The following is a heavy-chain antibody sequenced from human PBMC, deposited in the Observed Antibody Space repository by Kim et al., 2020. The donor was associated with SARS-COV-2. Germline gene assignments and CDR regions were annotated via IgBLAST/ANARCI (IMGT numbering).Heavy chain of an antibody. CDR3: ASSTTVTTLDY. CDR2: IYYSGST. J-gene: IGHJ4*02. CDR1: GGSISSYY. V-gene: IGHV4-59*01. D-gene: IGHD4-17*01. Sequence: SETLSLTCTVSGGSISSYYWSWIRQPPGKGLEWIGYIYYSGSTNYNPSLKSRVTISVDTSKNQFSLKLSSVTAADTAVYYCASSTTVTTLDYWGQGTLVTVSS.